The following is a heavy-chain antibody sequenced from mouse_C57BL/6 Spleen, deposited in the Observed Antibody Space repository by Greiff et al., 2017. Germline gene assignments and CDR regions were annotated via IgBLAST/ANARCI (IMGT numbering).Heavy chain of an antibody. CDR2: IDPSDSYT. CDR3: ARRGSYDGLSY. D-gene: IGHD2-3*01. Sequence: QVQLQQPGAELVMPGASVKLSCKASGYTFTSYWMHWVKQRPGQGLEWIGEIDPSDSYTNYNQKFKGKSTLTVDKSSSTAYMQLSSLTSEDSAVYYCARRGSYDGLSYWGQGTLVTVSA. J-gene: IGHJ3*01. CDR1: GYTFTSYW. V-gene: IGHV1-69*01.